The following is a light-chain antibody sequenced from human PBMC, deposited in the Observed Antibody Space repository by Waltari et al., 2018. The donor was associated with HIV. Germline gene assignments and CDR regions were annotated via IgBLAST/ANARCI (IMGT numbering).Light chain of an antibody. V-gene: IGKV3-15*01. CDR3: QQYNNWPPWT. CDR1: QSVSST. CDR2: GAS. Sequence: EIVMTQSPATLSVSPGERATLSCMASQSVSSTLAWYQQKPGQPPRLLIYGASTRATGIPARFSGSGSETEVTLTISSLQSEDFAVYYCQQYNNWPPWTFGQGTKVEIK. J-gene: IGKJ1*01.